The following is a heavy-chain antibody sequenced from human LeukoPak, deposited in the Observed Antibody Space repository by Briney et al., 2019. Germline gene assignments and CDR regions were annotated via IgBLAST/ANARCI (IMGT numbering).Heavy chain of an antibody. Sequence: SETLSLTCTVSGGSISSYYWSWIRPPPGKGLEWIGYIYYSGSTNYNASLKSRVTISVDTSKNQFSLKLSSVTAADTAVYYCAREGIVGATPNYFDYWGQGTQVTVSS. CDR1: GGSISSYY. J-gene: IGHJ4*02. CDR3: AREGIVGATPNYFDY. D-gene: IGHD1-26*01. CDR2: IYYSGST. V-gene: IGHV4-59*01.